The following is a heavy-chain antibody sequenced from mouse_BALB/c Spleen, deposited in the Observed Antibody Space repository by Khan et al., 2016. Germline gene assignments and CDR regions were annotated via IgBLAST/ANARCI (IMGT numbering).Heavy chain of an antibody. Sequence: QVQLQQPGAALVRPGASVKLSCKVSGYTFTNYWINWVKQRPGQGLEWIGNIYPSDTHANYNQKFKDKATLTVDRSSSTAYMHLISPTSEDSAVYDCSRAITAIESYCYAMEYWGQGTSVTVSS. CDR3: SRAITAIESYCYAMEY. CDR1: GYTFTNYW. J-gene: IGHJ4*01. CDR2: IYPSDTHA. D-gene: IGHD1-2*01. V-gene: IGHV1-69*02.